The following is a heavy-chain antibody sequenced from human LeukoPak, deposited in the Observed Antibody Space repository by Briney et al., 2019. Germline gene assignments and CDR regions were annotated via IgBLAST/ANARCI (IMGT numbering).Heavy chain of an antibody. CDR3: ARGGPYCSSTSCYRAYYYGMDV. D-gene: IGHD2-2*01. Sequence: SETLSLTCTVSGGFISGYYWSWIRQPPGKGLEWIGEINHSGSTNYNPSLKSRVTISVDTSKNQFSLKLSSVTAADTAVYYCARGGPYCSSTSCYRAYYYGMDVWGQGTTVTVSS. V-gene: IGHV4-34*01. J-gene: IGHJ6*02. CDR1: GGFISGYY. CDR2: INHSGST.